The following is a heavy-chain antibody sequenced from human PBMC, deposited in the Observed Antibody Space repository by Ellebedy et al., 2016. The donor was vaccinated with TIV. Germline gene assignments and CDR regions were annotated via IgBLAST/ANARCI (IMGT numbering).Heavy chain of an antibody. CDR2: INPNSGGR. Sequence: AASVKVSCKASGYSFIGYYMHWVRQAPGQGLEWMGWINPNSGGRMYAQKFQGRVTMTGDTAGSTAYMELSRLSPDDTAVYYCAREGMTTVTYYYGMDVWGQGTTVTVSS. CDR1: GYSFIGYY. CDR3: AREGMTTVTYYYGMDV. J-gene: IGHJ6*02. D-gene: IGHD4-17*01. V-gene: IGHV1-2*02.